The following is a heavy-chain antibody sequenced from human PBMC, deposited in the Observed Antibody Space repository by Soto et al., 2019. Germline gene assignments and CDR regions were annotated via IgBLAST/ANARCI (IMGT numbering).Heavy chain of an antibody. CDR2: ISYDGSNK. Sequence: GGSLRLSCAASGFTFSSYGMHWVRQAPGKGLEWVAVISYDGSNKYYADSVKGRFTISRDNSRNTLYLQMNSLRAEDTAVYYCAKPIGQQPDHIFDYWGQGTLVTVAS. CDR1: GFTFSSYG. V-gene: IGHV3-30*18. D-gene: IGHD6-13*01. CDR3: AKPIGQQPDHIFDY. J-gene: IGHJ4*02.